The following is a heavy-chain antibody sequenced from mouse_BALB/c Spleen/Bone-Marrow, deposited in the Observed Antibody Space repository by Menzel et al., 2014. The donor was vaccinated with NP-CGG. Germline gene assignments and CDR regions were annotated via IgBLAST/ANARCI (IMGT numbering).Heavy chain of an antibody. CDR1: GYAFSTYW. CDR2: IYPGDGDT. D-gene: IGHD3-1*01. J-gene: IGHJ2*01. CDR3: ARVGFSFDY. Sequence: QVQLKQSGAELVRPGSSVKISCKASGYAFSTYWMNWVKQRPGQGLEWIGQIYPGDGDTNYNGKFKGKATLTADRSSSRASVQLSSLTSEDSAVYFCARVGFSFDYWGQGTTLTVSS. V-gene: IGHV1-80*01.